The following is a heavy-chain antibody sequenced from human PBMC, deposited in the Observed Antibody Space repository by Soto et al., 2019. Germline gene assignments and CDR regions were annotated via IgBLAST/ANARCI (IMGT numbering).Heavy chain of an antibody. Sequence: QLQLQESGSGLVKPSQTLSLTCAVSGGSISSGGYSWSWIRQPPGKGLEWIGYIYHSGSTYYNPSLKSQVTISVDRSKNQFSLKLSSVTAADTAVYYCARVIGYSEHYNWFDPWGQGTLVTVSS. J-gene: IGHJ5*02. V-gene: IGHV4-30-2*01. CDR2: IYHSGST. D-gene: IGHD5-18*01. CDR1: GGSISSGGYS. CDR3: ARVIGYSEHYNWFDP.